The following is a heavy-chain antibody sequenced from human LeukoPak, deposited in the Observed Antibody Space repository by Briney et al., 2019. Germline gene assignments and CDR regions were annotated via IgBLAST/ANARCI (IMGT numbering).Heavy chain of an antibody. CDR3: CHNNYGPTAGTSAFDI. D-gene: IGHD6-19*01. CDR2: IYYSGST. CDR1: GGSISSSSYY. V-gene: IGHV4-39*07. J-gene: IGHJ3*02. Sequence: SETLSLTCTVSGGSISSSSYYWGWIRQPPGKGLEWIGSIYYSGSTYYNPSLKSRVTISVDTSKNQFSLKLSSVTAADTAVYYCCHNNYGPTAGTSAFDIWGQGTMVTVSS.